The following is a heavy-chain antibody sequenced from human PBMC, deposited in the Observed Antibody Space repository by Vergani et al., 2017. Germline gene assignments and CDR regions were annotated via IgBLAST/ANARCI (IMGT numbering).Heavy chain of an antibody. CDR3: AKDRPRDWETPLFLFDY. CDR1: GFTFTSYG. CDR2: ISASGGST. D-gene: IGHD1-26*01. Sequence: EVQLLESGGGLVQPGESLRLSCTVSGFTFTSYGISWVRQAPGKGLEWVSGISASGGSTYYTDSVKGRFIISRGISKNTLYLQMSSLRADDTAVYYCAKDRPRDWETPLFLFDYWGQGTLVAVSS. J-gene: IGHJ4*02. V-gene: IGHV3-23*01.